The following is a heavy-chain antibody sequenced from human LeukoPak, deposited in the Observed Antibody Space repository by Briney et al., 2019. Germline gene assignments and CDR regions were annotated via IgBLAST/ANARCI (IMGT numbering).Heavy chain of an antibody. CDR3: ARVGDIVVVPAWYYFDY. CDR1: GYTFTSYA. Sequence: GASVKVSCKASGYTFTSYAMHWVRQAPGQRLEWMGWINAGNGNTKYSQKFQGRVTITRDTSASTAYMELSSLRSEDTAVYYCARVGDIVVVPAWYYFDYWGQGTLVTVSS. V-gene: IGHV1-3*01. J-gene: IGHJ4*02. CDR2: INAGNGNT. D-gene: IGHD2-2*01.